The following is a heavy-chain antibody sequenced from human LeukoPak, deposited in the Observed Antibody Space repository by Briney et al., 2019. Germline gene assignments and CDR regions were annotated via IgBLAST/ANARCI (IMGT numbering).Heavy chain of an antibody. CDR3: ARWGHFGNSGYFVVDY. Sequence: PSETLSLTCSISDGSISSYYWNWIRQSPGKGLEWIGHIHYSRSTHYNPSLQSRVSISIDTSKNHFSLKLRSVTAVDTAVYYCARWGHFGNSGYFVVDYWGQGTLVTVSS. D-gene: IGHD5-12*01. J-gene: IGHJ4*02. CDR2: IHYSRST. CDR1: DGSISSYY. V-gene: IGHV4-59*01.